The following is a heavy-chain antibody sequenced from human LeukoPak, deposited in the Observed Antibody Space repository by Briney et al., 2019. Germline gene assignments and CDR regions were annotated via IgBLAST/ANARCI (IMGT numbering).Heavy chain of an antibody. D-gene: IGHD3-10*01. J-gene: IGHJ5*02. V-gene: IGHV4-34*01. Sequence: SETLSLTCAVYGGSFSGYYWSWIRQPPGKGLEWIGEINHSGSTNYNPSLKSRVTISVDTSKNQFSLKLSSVTAADTAVYYCARGGVRGVIIGWFDPWGQGTLVTDSS. CDR3: ARGGVRGVIIGWFDP. CDR1: GGSFSGYY. CDR2: INHSGST.